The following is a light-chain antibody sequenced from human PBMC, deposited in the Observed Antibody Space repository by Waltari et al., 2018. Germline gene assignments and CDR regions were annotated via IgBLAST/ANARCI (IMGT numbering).Light chain of an antibody. CDR2: QDS. J-gene: IGLJ1*01. V-gene: IGLV3-1*01. CDR3: QAWDSSRGYV. Sequence: SYEVTQPPSVSVSPGQTASITCSGANLDNKYVYWYQQNAGQAPALVIYQDSKRPSGIPERFSGSNSGNTATLTISGTQALDEADYYCQAWDSSRGYVFGTGTKVTVL. CDR1: NLDNKY.